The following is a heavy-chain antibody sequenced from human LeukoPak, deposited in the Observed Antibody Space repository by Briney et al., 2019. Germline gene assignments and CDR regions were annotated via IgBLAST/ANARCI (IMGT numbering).Heavy chain of an antibody. CDR2: IYYSGST. CDR3: ARHYYDSSGYYFFRFDY. CDR1: GGSISSYY. Sequence: SETLSLTCTVSGGSISSYYWSWIRQPPGKGLEWIGYIYYSGSTNYNPSLKSRVTISVDTSKNQFSLKLSSVTAADTAVYYCARHYYDSSGYYFFRFDYWGQGTLVTVSS. V-gene: IGHV4-59*01. J-gene: IGHJ4*02. D-gene: IGHD3-22*01.